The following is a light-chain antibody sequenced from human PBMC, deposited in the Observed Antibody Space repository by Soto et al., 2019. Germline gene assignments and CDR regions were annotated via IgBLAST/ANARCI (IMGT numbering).Light chain of an antibody. V-gene: IGKV1-5*03. J-gene: IGKJ1*01. Sequence: DIQMTQSPSTLSASVGDRVTITCRVSQSISSWLAWYQQKPGKAPKLLIYKASSLESGVPSRFSGSGSGTEFTLTISSLQPADFATYYCQQFHSFSPTFGQGTKVEIK. CDR2: KAS. CDR1: QSISSW. CDR3: QQFHSFSPT.